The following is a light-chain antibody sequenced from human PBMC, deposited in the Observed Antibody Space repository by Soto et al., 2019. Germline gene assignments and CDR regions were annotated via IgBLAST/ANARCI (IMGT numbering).Light chain of an antibody. CDR1: QSVSSY. CDR3: QQRSNWPT. J-gene: IGKJ5*01. V-gene: IGKV3-11*01. Sequence: EIVLTQSPATLSLSPGERATLSCRASQSVSSYLAWYQQKPGQAPRLLIYDASNRATGIPARFSGSGSGTDFTLTISSLEPEVFAVYYCQQRSNWPTLGKGTRLEIK. CDR2: DAS.